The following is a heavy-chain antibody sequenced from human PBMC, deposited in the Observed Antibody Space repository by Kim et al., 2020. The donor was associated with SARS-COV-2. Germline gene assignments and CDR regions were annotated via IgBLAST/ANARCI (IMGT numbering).Heavy chain of an antibody. J-gene: IGHJ4*02. D-gene: IGHD5-12*01. Sequence: ADYVKGRFTIPRANSKNTLYMKMNSLRAEETAVYYCAREVLYSGYDWGGDYWGQGTLVTVSS. V-gene: IGHV3-30*07. CDR3: AREVLYSGYDWGGDY.